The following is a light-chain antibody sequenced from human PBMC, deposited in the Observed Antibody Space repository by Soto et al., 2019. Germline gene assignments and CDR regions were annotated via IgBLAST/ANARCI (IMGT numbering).Light chain of an antibody. V-gene: IGKV3-20*01. CDR2: AAS. Sequence: EIVLTQSPGTLSLSPGERATLSCRASQSVSSSYLAWYQQKPGQAPRLLIYAASSRATGIPDRFSGSGSGTDFTLTISRLEPEDFAVYYCQQYGSSPRTFGPGTKVDIK. CDR3: QQYGSSPRT. J-gene: IGKJ3*01. CDR1: QSVSSSY.